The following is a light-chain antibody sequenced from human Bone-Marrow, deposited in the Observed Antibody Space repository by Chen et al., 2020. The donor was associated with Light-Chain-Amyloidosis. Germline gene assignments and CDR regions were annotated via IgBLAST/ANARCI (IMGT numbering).Light chain of an antibody. CDR3: QVWDRSSDRPV. CDR1: NISSTS. J-gene: IGLJ3*02. Sequence: SYVLTQPSSVSVAPVQTATIACGGNNISSTSVQWYQQTPGQAPLLVVYDDSDRPSGIPERLSGSNSGNTATLTISRVEAEDEADYYCQVWDRSSDRPVFGGGTKLTVL. CDR2: DDS. V-gene: IGLV3-21*02.